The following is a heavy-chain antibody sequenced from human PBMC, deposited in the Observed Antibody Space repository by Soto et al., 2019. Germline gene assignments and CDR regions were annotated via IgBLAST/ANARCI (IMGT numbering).Heavy chain of an antibody. Sequence: SETLSLTCTVSGGSISSYYWSWIRQPPGKGLEWIGYIYYSGSTNYNPSLKSRVTISVDTSKNQFSLMLSSVTAADTAVYYCARKGYSYGYTSFDYWGQGTLVTVSS. J-gene: IGHJ4*02. CDR2: IYYSGST. V-gene: IGHV4-59*01. CDR1: GGSISSYY. D-gene: IGHD5-18*01. CDR3: ARKGYSYGYTSFDY.